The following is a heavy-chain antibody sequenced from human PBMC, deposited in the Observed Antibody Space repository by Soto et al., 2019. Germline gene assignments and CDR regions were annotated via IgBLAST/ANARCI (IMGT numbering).Heavy chain of an antibody. CDR3: ARVTYYFGSYWYFDL. V-gene: IGHV4-39*01. CDR2: IYYSGST. D-gene: IGHD3-9*01. Sequence: PSETLSLTCTVSDASISSSNYYWGWIRQPPGKGLEWIGSIYYSGSTYYNPSLKSRVTISLDTSKNQFSLKLSSATAADTAVYHRARVTYYFGSYWYFDLWGRGTLVTVSS. J-gene: IGHJ2*01. CDR1: DASISSSNYY.